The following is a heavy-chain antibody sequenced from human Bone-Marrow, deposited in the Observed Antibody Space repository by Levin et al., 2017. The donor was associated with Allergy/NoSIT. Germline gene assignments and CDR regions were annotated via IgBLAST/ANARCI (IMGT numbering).Heavy chain of an antibody. D-gene: IGHD6-19*01. Sequence: GGSLRLSCAASGFTFSSYAMHWVRQAPGKGLEWVAVISYDGSNKYYADSVKGRFTISRDNSKNTLYLQMNSLRAEDTAVYYCARDDGYSSGWYEVEYFQHWGQGTLVTVSS. CDR3: ARDDGYSSGWYEVEYFQH. CDR1: GFTFSSYA. V-gene: IGHV3-30-3*01. CDR2: ISYDGSNK. J-gene: IGHJ1*01.